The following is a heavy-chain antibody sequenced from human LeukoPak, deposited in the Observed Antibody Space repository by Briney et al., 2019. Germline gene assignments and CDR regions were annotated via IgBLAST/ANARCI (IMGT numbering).Heavy chain of an antibody. CDR1: GVSINSYY. Sequence: SETLSLTCTVSGVSINSYYWSWIRQPPGKGLEWIGYISYSGSTNYNPSLKSRVTISVDTSKNQFSLKLSSVTAADTAVYYCARSYCGSDCYSGTYWYFDLWGRGTLVTVSS. CDR2: ISYSGST. D-gene: IGHD2-21*02. J-gene: IGHJ2*01. CDR3: ARSYCGSDCYSGTYWYFDL. V-gene: IGHV4-59*01.